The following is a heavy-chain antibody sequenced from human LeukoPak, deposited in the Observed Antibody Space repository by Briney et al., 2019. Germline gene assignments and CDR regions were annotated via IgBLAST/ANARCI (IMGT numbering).Heavy chain of an antibody. CDR2: FYSGSM. CDR1: GGSISSGSYY. CDR3: ARGRGAYCGGDCYWRTADPFDI. Sequence: PSQTLSLTCTVSGGSISSGSYYWNWIRQPAGKGLEWIGRFYSGSMDYNPSLKSRVTISVDTSKNQFSLKLSSVTAADTAVYYCARGRGAYCGGDCYWRTADPFDIWGQGTMVTVSS. V-gene: IGHV4-61*02. D-gene: IGHD2-21*02. J-gene: IGHJ3*02.